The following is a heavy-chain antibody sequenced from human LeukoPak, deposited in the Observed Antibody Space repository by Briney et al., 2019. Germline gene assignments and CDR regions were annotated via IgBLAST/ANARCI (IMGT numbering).Heavy chain of an antibody. J-gene: IGHJ4*02. CDR2: ISGSGGST. CDR1: GFTFSSYA. Sequence: GGTLRLSCAASGFTFSSYAMSWVRQAPGKGLEWVSAISGSGGSTYYADSVKGRFTISRDNSKNTLYLQMNSLRAEDTAVYYCAGEMIYDFWSGPTQEDYFDYWGQGTLVTVSS. V-gene: IGHV3-23*01. D-gene: IGHD3-3*01. CDR3: AGEMIYDFWSGPTQEDYFDY.